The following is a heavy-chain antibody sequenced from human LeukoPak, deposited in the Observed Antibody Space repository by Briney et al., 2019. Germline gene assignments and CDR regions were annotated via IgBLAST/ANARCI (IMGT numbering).Heavy chain of an antibody. CDR1: GGSFSGYY. J-gene: IGHJ4*02. CDR3: ARGFSVVWDIVLMVYATNVYFDY. V-gene: IGHV4-34*01. CDR2: INHSGST. Sequence: PSETLSLTCAVYGGSFSGYYWSWIRQPPGKGLEWIGEINHSGSTNYNPSLKSRVTISVDTSKNQFSLKLSSVTAADTAVYYCARGFSVVWDIVLMVYATNVYFDYWGQGTLVTVSS. D-gene: IGHD2-8*01.